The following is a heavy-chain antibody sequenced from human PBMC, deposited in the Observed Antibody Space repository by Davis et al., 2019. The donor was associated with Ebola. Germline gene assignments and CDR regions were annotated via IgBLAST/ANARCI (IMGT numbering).Heavy chain of an antibody. CDR2: ISYDGSNK. J-gene: IGHJ4*02. CDR1: GFTFSSYA. Sequence: PGGSLRLSCAASGFTFSSYAMHWVRQAPGKGLEWVAVISYDGSNKYYADSVKGRFTISRDNSKNTLYLQMNSLRAEDTAVYYCARAQNPQIAAAGIDYWGQGTLVTVSS. D-gene: IGHD6-13*01. CDR3: ARAQNPQIAAAGIDY. V-gene: IGHV3-30-3*01.